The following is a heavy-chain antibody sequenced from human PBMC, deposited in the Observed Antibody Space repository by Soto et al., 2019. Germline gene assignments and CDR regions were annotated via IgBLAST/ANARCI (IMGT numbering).Heavy chain of an antibody. J-gene: IGHJ4*02. CDR2: IYYSGSA. D-gene: IGHD3-9*01. CDR1: GGSISGHY. CDR3: ARLEGLATISYYFDF. Sequence: SETLSLTCNVSGGSISGHYWSWVRQTPGKGLEWIGYIYYSGSANYNPSLKTRVTISVDTSESHFSLRLTSVTAADSAVYYCARLEGLATISYYFDFWGPGALVTVSS. V-gene: IGHV4-59*08.